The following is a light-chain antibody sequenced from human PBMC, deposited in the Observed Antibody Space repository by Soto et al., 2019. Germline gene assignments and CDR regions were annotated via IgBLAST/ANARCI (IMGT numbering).Light chain of an antibody. V-gene: IGLV2-11*01. J-gene: IGLJ2*01. CDR3: QSYDSSLSDSYVV. Sequence: QSALTQPRSVSGSPGQSVTISCTGTSSDVGGYNYVCWYQQHPGKAPKLMIYDVSKRPSGVPDRFSGSKSGNTASLTISGLQAEDEADYYCQSYDSSLSDSYVVFGGGTKLTVL. CDR2: DVS. CDR1: SSDVGGYNY.